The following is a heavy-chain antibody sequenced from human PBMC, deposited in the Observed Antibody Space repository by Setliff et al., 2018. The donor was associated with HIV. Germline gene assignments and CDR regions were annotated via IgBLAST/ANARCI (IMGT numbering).Heavy chain of an antibody. CDR1: GGSISSGGYY. V-gene: IGHV4-31*01. D-gene: IGHD3-10*01. CDR2: IYYSGTS. CDR3: ARDSEITLGPQGYYYYGLDV. J-gene: IGHJ6*02. Sequence: PSETLSLTCTVSGGSISSGGYYRSWIRQHPGKGLEWIGYIYYSGTSDYNPSLKSLVTISGDTSNNQFSLKLSSVTAADTAVYYCARDSEITLGPQGYYYYGLDVWGQGTTVTVSS.